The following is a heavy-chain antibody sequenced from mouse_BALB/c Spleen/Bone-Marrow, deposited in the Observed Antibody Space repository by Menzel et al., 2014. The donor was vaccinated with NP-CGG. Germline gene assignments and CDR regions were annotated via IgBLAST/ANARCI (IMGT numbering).Heavy chain of an antibody. CDR2: INPYNGDT. CDR1: GYPFTGYF. J-gene: IGHJ2*01. Sequence: VQLQQSGPELVKPGASVKISCKASGYPFTGYFMNWVMQSHGKSLEWIGRINPYNGDTFYNQKFKGKATLTVDKSSSTAHMELRSLASEDSAVYYCARSGYYGSSYLDYWGQGTTLTVSS. D-gene: IGHD1-1*01. V-gene: IGHV1-20*02. CDR3: ARSGYYGSSYLDY.